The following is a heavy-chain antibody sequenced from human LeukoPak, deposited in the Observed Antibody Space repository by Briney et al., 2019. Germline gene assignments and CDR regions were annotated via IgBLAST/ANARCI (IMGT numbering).Heavy chain of an antibody. D-gene: IGHD3-22*01. V-gene: IGHV4-4*02. Sequence: SGTLSPTCTVSGASMNSSNWWSWVRQSPGKGLEWIGETYRSGSTNYNPSLKSRVTISLDKSQNQFSLKVASVTAANTAMYYCARDQRFYDSSGYPEDGFDVWGQGTMVTVSS. CDR3: ARDQRFYDSSGYPEDGFDV. J-gene: IGHJ3*01. CDR1: GASMNSSNW. CDR2: TYRSGST.